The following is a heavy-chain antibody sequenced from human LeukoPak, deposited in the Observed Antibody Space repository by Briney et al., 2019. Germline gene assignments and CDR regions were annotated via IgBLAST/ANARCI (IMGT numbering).Heavy chain of an antibody. CDR1: GYTFTSYY. V-gene: IGHV1-46*01. CDR2: INPSGGST. J-gene: IGHJ4*02. Sequence: ASVKVSCKASGYTFTSYYMHWVRQAPGQGLEWMGIINPSGGSTSYAQKFQGRVTMTRDTSTSTVYMELSSLRSEDTAVYYCASGSSGWRDKYYFDYWGQGTLVTVSS. D-gene: IGHD6-19*01. CDR3: ASGSSGWRDKYYFDY.